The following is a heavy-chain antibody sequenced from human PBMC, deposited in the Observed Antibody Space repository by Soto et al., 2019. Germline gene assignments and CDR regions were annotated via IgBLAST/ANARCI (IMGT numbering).Heavy chain of an antibody. D-gene: IGHD3-10*01. CDR2: IDPSDSYT. CDR3: TRRRFGVRGVTTMDV. CDR1: GYSFTSYW. Sequence: GESLKISCKGSGYSFTSYWISWVRQMPGKGLEWMGRIDPSDSYTNYSPSFQGHVTISADKSISTAYLQWRSLKASDTAMYYCTRRRFGVRGVTTMDVWGPGTTVTVSS. J-gene: IGHJ6*02. V-gene: IGHV5-10-1*01.